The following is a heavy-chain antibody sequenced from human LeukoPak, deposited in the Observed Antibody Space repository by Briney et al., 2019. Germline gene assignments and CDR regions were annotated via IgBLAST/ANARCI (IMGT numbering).Heavy chain of an antibody. CDR3: IKDLRLDLHFDTFDV. V-gene: IGHV3-9*01. D-gene: IGHD5-12*01. J-gene: IGHJ3*01. Sequence: PGRSLRLSCAASGFTFDYYAMHWVRQPPGKGLEWVSSISRDSGSSVYADSVKGRFTISRDNAKNSLYLQMNSLRPEDTALYYCIKDLRLDLHFDTFDVWGQGTMVTVSS. CDR1: GFTFDYYA. CDR2: ISRDSGSS.